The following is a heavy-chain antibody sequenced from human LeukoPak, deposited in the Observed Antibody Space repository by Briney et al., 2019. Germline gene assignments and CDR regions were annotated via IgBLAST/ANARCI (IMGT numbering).Heavy chain of an antibody. V-gene: IGHV3-30*02. CDR3: ATYYYASGNYYNYIYY. CDR2: IRYDESDK. CDR1: GFTFSRYG. D-gene: IGHD3-10*01. J-gene: IGHJ4*02. Sequence: GGPLRLSCAASGFTFSRYGMHWVRQAPGKGLEWVAFIRYDESDKKYKDSVKGRFTVSKDNSKNIVSLQMHSLRVEDTAVYYCATYYYASGNYYNYIYYWGQGALVTVSS.